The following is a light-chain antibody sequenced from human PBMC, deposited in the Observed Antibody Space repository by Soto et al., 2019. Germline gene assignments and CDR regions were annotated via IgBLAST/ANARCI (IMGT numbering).Light chain of an antibody. V-gene: IGKV3-11*01. Sequence: EIVLTQSPATLSLSPGERATLSCRASQNIGRYLAWYQQTPGQVPRLLIYDVSDRATGIPARFSGSGSGTDFTLTLSSLEAEDFAVYYWQQRMGWPLTFGGRTKVESK. CDR1: QNIGRY. CDR3: QQRMGWPLT. J-gene: IGKJ4*01. CDR2: DVS.